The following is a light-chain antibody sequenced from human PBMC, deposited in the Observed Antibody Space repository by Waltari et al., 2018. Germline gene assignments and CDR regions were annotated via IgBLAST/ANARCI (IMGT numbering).Light chain of an antibody. CDR1: QSITSS. V-gene: IGKV1-39*01. CDR2: AAS. Sequence: IQMTQSPSSLSASVGDRVTITCRASQSITSSLNWYQQRPGKAPKLLIYAASSLHSGVPSRFSGSGSATDFTLTINSLQPEDFATYYCQQSHSSPLTFGGGTKVEN. CDR3: QQSHSSPLT. J-gene: IGKJ4*01.